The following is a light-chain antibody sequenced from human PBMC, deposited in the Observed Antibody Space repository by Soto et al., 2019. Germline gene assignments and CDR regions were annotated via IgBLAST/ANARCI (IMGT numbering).Light chain of an antibody. Sequence: VLTQSPDTLSLSPGERATLSCKASQRVSSRFLAWYQQKPAQAPRLLIYAASTRAAGIPDRFGGTGSGTDFTLIINRLEPEDFAVYYCQQYGSLPGTFGQGTKVDIK. V-gene: IGKV3-20*01. CDR3: QQYGSLPGT. J-gene: IGKJ1*01. CDR2: AAS. CDR1: QRVSSRF.